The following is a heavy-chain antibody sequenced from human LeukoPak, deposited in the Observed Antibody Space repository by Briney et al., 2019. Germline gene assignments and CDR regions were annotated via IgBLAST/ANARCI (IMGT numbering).Heavy chain of an antibody. CDR3: VRRVAGSGYRDS. J-gene: IGHJ4*02. D-gene: IGHD3-22*01. V-gene: IGHV4-39*01. CDR1: GGSISSSRHY. Sequence: SEALSLTCTVSGGSISSSRHYWGWIRQPPGKGLEWIGNILYSGSTNYNPSLKSRVTISVDTSKNQFSLKLSSVTAADTADYYCVRRVAGSGYRDSWGQGTLVTVSS. CDR2: ILYSGST.